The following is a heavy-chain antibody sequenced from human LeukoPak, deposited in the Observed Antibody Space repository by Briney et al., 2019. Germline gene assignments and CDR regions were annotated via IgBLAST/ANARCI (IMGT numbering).Heavy chain of an antibody. CDR3: ARGPSGASGHDY. D-gene: IGHD3-10*01. V-gene: IGHV4-4*07. CDR2: IYPSGST. J-gene: IGHJ4*02. Sequence: PSGTLSLTCGVSGGSITNTNYWTWVRQPAGKGLEWIGRIYPSGSTNYNPSLKSRVTMSVDTSKNQFSLRLSSVTAADTAVYYCARGPSGASGHDYWGQGTQVTVSS. CDR1: GGSITNTNY.